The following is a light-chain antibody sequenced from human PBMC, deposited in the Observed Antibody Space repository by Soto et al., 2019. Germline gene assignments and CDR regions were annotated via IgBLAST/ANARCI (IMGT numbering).Light chain of an antibody. V-gene: IGKV3-20*01. CDR2: GAS. J-gene: IGKJ2*01. CDR3: QQYGSSTGYT. Sequence: EIVLTQSPGTLSLSPGERATLSCRASQSVSSSYLAWYQQEPGQAPRLLIYGASSRATGIPDRFSGSGSGTDFTLTISRLEPEDFAVYYCQQYGSSTGYTFGQGTKLEIK. CDR1: QSVSSSY.